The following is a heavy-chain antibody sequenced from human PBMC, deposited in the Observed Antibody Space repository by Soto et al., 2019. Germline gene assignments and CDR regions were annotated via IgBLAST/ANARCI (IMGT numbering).Heavy chain of an antibody. CDR3: ARDLWLGESFRYYFDY. V-gene: IGHV1-3*01. Sequence: ASVKVSCKASGYTFTDYSLHWVRQAPVKGLEWMGWINPASGKTKYSQKFQGRVTITRDTSASTAYMELSSLTSEDTALYYCARDLWLGESFRYYFDYWAQGTLVTVSS. CDR1: GYTFTDYS. J-gene: IGHJ4*01. D-gene: IGHD3-10*01. CDR2: INPASGKT.